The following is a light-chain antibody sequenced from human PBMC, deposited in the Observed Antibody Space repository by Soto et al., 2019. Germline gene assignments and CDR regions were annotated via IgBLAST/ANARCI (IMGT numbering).Light chain of an antibody. CDR2: LNSDGSH. CDR3: QTWGTGIQV. V-gene: IGLV4-69*01. CDR1: SGHSNYA. Sequence: QLVLTQSPSASASLGASVKLTCTLSSGHSNYAIAWHQQQPEKGPRYLMKLNSDGSHSKGHGIPDRFSGSSSGAARYLTISSLQSEDEGDYYCQTWGTGIQVFGGGTKVTVL. J-gene: IGLJ3*02.